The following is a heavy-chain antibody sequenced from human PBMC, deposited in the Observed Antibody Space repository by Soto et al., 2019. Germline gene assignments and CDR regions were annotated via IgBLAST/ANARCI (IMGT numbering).Heavy chain of an antibody. Sequence: ASVKVSCNASGYTFTGHYMHWVRQAPGQGLEWMGWINPNSVGTNYAQKFQGRVTMTRDTSISTAYMELSRLRSDDTAVYYCAREPMVRAAHGFDIWGQGTMVT. CDR1: GYTFTGHY. D-gene: IGHD3-10*01. CDR3: AREPMVRAAHGFDI. J-gene: IGHJ3*02. V-gene: IGHV1-2*02. CDR2: INPNSVGT.